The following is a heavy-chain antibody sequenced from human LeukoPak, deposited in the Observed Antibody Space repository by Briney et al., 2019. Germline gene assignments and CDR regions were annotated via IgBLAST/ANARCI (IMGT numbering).Heavy chain of an antibody. CDR3: ARGPYDYVWGSYRRTYWYFDL. Sequence: SETLSLTCTVSGGSISSYYWSWIRQPAGKGLEWIGRIYTSGSTNYNPSLKSRVTMSVDTSKNQFSLKLSSVTAADTAVYYCARGPYDYVWGSYRRTYWYFDLWGRGTLVTVSS. D-gene: IGHD3-16*02. J-gene: IGHJ2*01. CDR2: IYTSGST. V-gene: IGHV4-4*07. CDR1: GGSISSYY.